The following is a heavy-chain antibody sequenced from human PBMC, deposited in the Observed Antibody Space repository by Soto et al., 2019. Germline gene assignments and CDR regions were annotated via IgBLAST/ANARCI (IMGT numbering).Heavy chain of an antibody. Sequence: SETLSLTCTVSGDSLSGGDYYWSWIRQPPGKGLEWIGDIYYTGFTFYNPSLKSRLTISIDSSKNQFSLRLNSVTAADTAVYFCARAYRINGWSDYFFDYWGQGTLVTVSS. J-gene: IGHJ4*02. CDR3: ARAYRINGWSDYFFDY. D-gene: IGHD6-19*01. V-gene: IGHV4-30-4*08. CDR1: GDSLSGGDYY. CDR2: IYYTGFT.